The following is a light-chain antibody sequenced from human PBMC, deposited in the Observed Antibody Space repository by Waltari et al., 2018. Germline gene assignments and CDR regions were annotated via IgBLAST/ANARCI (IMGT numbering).Light chain of an antibody. J-gene: IGLJ2*01. V-gene: IGLV1-47*01. CDR3: AAWDDGLRGPA. CDR1: HSNIGSNF. Sequence: QSVLTQSPSVSETPGQKITISCSGSHSNIGSNFVNWYQQVPGTAPKLLSCENRQRPTGVPDRFSASKSGTSASLAISGLQSQDEADYYCAAWDDGLRGPAFGGGTKVTVL. CDR2: ENR.